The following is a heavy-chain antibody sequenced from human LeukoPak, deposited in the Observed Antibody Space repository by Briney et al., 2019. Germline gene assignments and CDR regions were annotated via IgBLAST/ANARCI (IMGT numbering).Heavy chain of an antibody. D-gene: IGHD3-22*01. V-gene: IGHV4-4*07. CDR3: ARDITMIVVADNWFDP. CDR2: IYTSGST. CDR1: GGSISSYY. Sequence: SETLSLTCTVSGGSISSYYWSWIRQPAGKGLEWIGRIYTSGSTNYNPSLKSRVTMSVDTSKNQFSLKLSSVTAADTAVYYCARDITMIVVADNWFDPWGQGTLVTVSS. J-gene: IGHJ5*02.